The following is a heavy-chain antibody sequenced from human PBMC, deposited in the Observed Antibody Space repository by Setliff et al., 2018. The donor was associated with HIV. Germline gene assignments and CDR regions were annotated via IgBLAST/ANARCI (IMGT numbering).Heavy chain of an antibody. J-gene: IGHJ3*02. D-gene: IGHD2-15*01. V-gene: IGHV1-3*01. CDR2: INAGNGDT. CDR1: GDTFTTYA. Sequence: ASVKVSCKASGDTFTTYALHWVRQAPGQRLEWMGWINAGNGDTKSSQKFQGRVTITRDTSASTAYMELSSLRSEDTGVYYCARDAPTRSVREKGLDMWGQGTLVTVSS. CDR3: ARDAPTRSVREKGLDM.